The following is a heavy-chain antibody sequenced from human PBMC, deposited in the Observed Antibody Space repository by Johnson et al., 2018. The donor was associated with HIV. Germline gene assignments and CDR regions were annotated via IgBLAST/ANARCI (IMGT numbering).Heavy chain of an antibody. CDR2: ISYDGSNK. CDR3: AKVGATVVTPRGEAFDI. Sequence: VQLVESGGGVVQPGRSLRLSCAASGFTFSSYAMHWVRQAPGKGLEWVAVISYDGSNKYYADSVKGRVTISRDNSKNKLYLQMNSLRAEDTAVYYCAKVGATVVTPRGEAFDIWGQGTMVTVSS. J-gene: IGHJ3*02. V-gene: IGHV3-30*04. CDR1: GFTFSSYA. D-gene: IGHD4-23*01.